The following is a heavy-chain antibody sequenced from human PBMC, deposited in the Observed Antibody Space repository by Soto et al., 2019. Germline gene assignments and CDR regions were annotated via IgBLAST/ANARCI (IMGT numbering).Heavy chain of an antibody. J-gene: IGHJ4*02. CDR1: GGSISSVDYY. V-gene: IGHV4-30-4*01. CDR3: AREVVVVPAAMATTS. Sequence: QVQLQESGPGLVKPSQTLSLTCTVSGGSISSVDYYWSWIRQPPGKGLEWIGYIYYSGSTYYNPSLKRRVTISVDTSKNQFSLKLSSVTAAYTAVYYCAREVVVVPAAMATTSWGQGTLVTVSS. D-gene: IGHD2-2*01. CDR2: IYYSGST.